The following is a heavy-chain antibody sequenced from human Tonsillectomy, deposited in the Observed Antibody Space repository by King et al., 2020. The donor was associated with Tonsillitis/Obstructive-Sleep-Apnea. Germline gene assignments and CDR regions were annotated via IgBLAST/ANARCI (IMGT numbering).Heavy chain of an antibody. V-gene: IGHV3-48*02. CDR3: ARDQDRYSNCWYIDY. J-gene: IGHJ4*02. CDR2: ISSSSSTI. CDR1: GFTFSSYT. D-gene: IGHD6-13*01. Sequence: VQLVESGGGLVQPGGSLRLSCAASGFTFSSYTMHWVRQAPGKGLEWVSYISSSSSTIYYADSVKGRFTISRDNAKNSLYLQMNSLRDEDTAIYYCARDQDRYSNCWYIDYWGQGTLVTVSS.